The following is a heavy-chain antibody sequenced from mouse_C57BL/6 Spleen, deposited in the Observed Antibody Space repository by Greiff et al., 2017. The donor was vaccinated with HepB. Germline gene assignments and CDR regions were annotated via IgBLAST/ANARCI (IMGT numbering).Heavy chain of an antibody. CDR2: IYPGSGST. V-gene: IGHV1-55*01. D-gene: IGHD2-5*01. CDR3: ARCYYSNPYYYAMDY. CDR1: GYTFTSYW. Sequence: QVQLKQPGAELVKPGASVKMSCKASGYTFTSYWITWVKQRPGQGLEWIGDIYPGSGSTNYNEKFKSKATLTVDTSSSTAYMQLSSLTSEDSAVYYCARCYYSNPYYYAMDYWGQGTSVTVSS. J-gene: IGHJ4*01.